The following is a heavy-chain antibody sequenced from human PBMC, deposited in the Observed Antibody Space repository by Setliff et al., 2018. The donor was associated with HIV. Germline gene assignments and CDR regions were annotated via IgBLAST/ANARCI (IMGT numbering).Heavy chain of an antibody. CDR2: IYYTGNS. V-gene: IGHV4-39*01. Sequence: PSETLSLTCTVSGDYIGSRAYYWAWIRQPPGKGLEWIATIYYTGNSYYNSSLQSRVSISVDTSNNQFSLKLHSVSTSDRGVYFCARLGESGYDFRGFFDFWGPGMLVTVSS. CDR3: ARLGESGYDFRGFFDF. J-gene: IGHJ4*02. D-gene: IGHD5-12*01. CDR1: GDYIGSRAYY.